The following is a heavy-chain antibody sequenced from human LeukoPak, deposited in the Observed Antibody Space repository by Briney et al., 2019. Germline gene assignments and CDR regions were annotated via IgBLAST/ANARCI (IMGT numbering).Heavy chain of an antibody. J-gene: IGHJ4*02. CDR3: ARGGNIDY. Sequence: GGSLRLSCAASGFTFSSYSMNWGRQAPGKGLEWLSYISSGSGTIYYADSVKGRFTISRDNAKNSVYLQMNSLRDEDTAVHYCARGGNIDYWGQGTLVTVSS. V-gene: IGHV3-48*02. D-gene: IGHD3-10*01. CDR2: ISSGSGTI. CDR1: GFTFSSYS.